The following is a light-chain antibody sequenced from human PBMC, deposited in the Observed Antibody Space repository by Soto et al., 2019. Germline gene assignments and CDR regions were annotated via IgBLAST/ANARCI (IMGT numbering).Light chain of an antibody. J-gene: IGLJ1*01. CDR2: SNN. CDR3: ATWDDSLFGHV. V-gene: IGLV1-44*01. Sequence: VLTQPPSASGTPGQRVTISCSGSNSDIGSNTVNWYQQFPGAAPKLLIYSNNQRPSGVPDRFLGSKSGTSASLAISGLQSEDDADYYCATWDDSLFGHVFGTGTKVTVL. CDR1: NSDIGSNT.